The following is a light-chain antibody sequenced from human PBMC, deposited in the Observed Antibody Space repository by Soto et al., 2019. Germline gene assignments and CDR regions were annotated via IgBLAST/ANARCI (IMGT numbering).Light chain of an antibody. J-gene: IGLJ1*01. CDR1: GSNVGTYS. CDR2: DST. V-gene: IGLV1-51*01. CDR3: GVWDRSQTTYV. Sequence: QSVLTQPPSVSAAPGQKVTITFSGSGSNVGTYSVSWYQHLPGTAPKLLIYDSTTRPSGIPDRFSGSKSGTSATLGITGLQTGDEAEYYCGVWDRSQTTYVFGPGTKLTVL.